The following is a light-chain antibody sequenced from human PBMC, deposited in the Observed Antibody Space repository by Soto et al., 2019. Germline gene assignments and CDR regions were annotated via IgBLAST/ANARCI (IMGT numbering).Light chain of an antibody. CDR3: QQYNSYSLWT. V-gene: IGKV1-5*01. CDR1: QSISSW. J-gene: IGKJ1*01. Sequence: DIQMTQSPSTLSASVGDRVTITCRASQSISSWLAWYQQKPGKAPKLLIYDASNLESGVPSRFSGSGSGKEFTLTISRLQPDHFATYYCQQYNSYSLWTFGQGTKVQIK. CDR2: DAS.